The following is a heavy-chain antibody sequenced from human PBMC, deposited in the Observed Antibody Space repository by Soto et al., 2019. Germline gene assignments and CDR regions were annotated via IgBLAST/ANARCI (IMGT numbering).Heavy chain of an antibody. D-gene: IGHD4-17*01. V-gene: IGHV3-15*07. J-gene: IGHJ3*02. CDR3: TTDVSYGGKPMGI. CDR1: GFSLGSYG. CDR2: IKSKTDGGTT. Sequence: GGSLRLSCDVSGFSLGSYGMHWVRQAPGKGLEWVGRIKSKTDGGTTDYAAPVKGRFTIPRDDSKNTLYLQMNSLKTEDTAVYYCTTDVSYGGKPMGIWGQGTMVTVSS.